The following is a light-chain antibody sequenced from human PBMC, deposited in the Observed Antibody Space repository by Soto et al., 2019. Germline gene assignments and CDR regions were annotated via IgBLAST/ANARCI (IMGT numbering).Light chain of an antibody. J-gene: IGKJ5*01. Sequence: EIVMTQFPATLSVSPGDRATLSCRASQSVGSNLAWYQQKPGQAPRPLIYDVSTRATGIPVRFSGSGSGTEFTLSISSLQSEDFAVYYCQQYNNWPPWITFGQGTRLEIK. CDR3: QQYNNWPPWIT. V-gene: IGKV3-15*01. CDR2: DVS. CDR1: QSVGSN.